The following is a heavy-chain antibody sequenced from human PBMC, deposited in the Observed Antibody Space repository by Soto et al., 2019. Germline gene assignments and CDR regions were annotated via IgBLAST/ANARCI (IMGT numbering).Heavy chain of an antibody. J-gene: IGHJ5*02. Sequence: PSETLSLTCTVSGGPLSSGSYYWSWIRQTPGRGLEWIAYIYYTGSTHYNPSLKSRVTISVDTSKNQFSLKLSSVSAADTAVYYCARGRHYDILTDYYPKPLSFDPWGQGNLVTVSS. CDR1: GGPLSSGSYY. V-gene: IGHV4-61*01. D-gene: IGHD3-9*01. CDR2: IYYTGST. CDR3: ARGRHYDILTDYYPKPLSFDP.